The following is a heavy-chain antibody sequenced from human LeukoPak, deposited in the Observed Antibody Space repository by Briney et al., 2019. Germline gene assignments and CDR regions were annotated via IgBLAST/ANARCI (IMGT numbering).Heavy chain of an antibody. Sequence: GGSLRLSCAASGFSFSTYAMTWVRQAPGKGLEWVSSISGSGGSTYYADSVKGRFTISRDNSKKTLYLQMNSLRADDTAVYYCAKAVLLIVGAHFDYWGQGTLVTVSS. V-gene: IGHV3-23*01. CDR1: GFSFSTYA. J-gene: IGHJ4*02. CDR3: AKAVLLIVGAHFDY. D-gene: IGHD1-26*01. CDR2: ISGSGGST.